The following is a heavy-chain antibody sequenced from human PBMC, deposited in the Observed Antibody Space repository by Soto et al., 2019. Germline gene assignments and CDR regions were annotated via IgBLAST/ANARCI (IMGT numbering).Heavy chain of an antibody. J-gene: IGHJ6*02. CDR3: ARERGGYSGYVLYYYYGMDV. Sequence: VKVSCKASGYTFTGYYMHWVRQAPGQGLEWMGWINPNSGGTNYAQKFQGWVTMTRDTSISTAYMELSRLRSDDTAVYYCARERGGYSGYVLYYYYGMDVWGQGTTVTVSS. CDR2: INPNSGGT. D-gene: IGHD5-12*01. V-gene: IGHV1-2*04. CDR1: GYTFTGYY.